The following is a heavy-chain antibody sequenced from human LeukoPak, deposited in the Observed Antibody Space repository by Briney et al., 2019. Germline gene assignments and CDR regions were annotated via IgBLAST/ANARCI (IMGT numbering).Heavy chain of an antibody. CDR1: GYSMSSGYY. V-gene: IGHV4-38-2*02. J-gene: IGHJ6*03. CDR2: MYHTGST. CDR3: ARGSYYYYYMDV. Sequence: PSETLSLTCTVSGYSMSSGYYWGWIRQPPERGLEWIGSMYHTGSTYYNPSLKSRVTISVDTSKNQFYLKLSSVTAADTAVYYCARGSYYYYYMDVWGKGTTVTVSS.